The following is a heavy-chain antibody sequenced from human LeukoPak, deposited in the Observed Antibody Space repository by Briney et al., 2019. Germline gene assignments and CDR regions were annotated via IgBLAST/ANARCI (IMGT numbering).Heavy chain of an antibody. Sequence: SQTLSLTCAISGDSVSSNSAAWNWIRQSPSRGLEWLGRTYYRSKWYNDYAVSVKSRITINPDTSKNQFSLQLNSVTPEDTAVYYCARDPHYCDIADYYYYGMDVWGQGTTVTVSS. CDR3: ARDPHYCDIADYYYYGMDV. J-gene: IGHJ6*02. CDR1: GDSVSSNSAA. CDR2: TYYRSKWYN. D-gene: IGHD3-22*01. V-gene: IGHV6-1*01.